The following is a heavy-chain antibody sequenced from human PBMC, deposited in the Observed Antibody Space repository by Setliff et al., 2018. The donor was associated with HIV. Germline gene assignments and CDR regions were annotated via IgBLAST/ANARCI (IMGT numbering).Heavy chain of an antibody. CDR1: GFTFNSYS. D-gene: IGHD3-22*01. CDR3: AKGTYSYDSSGPDY. CDR2: ISYNGGNT. Sequence: GGSLRLSCADSGFTFNSYSMHWVRQAPGKGLEWLAVISYNGGNTYYADSVKGRFTISRDNSKNTLYLQMNSLRAEDTAVYYCAKGTYSYDSSGPDYWGQGTLVTVSS. V-gene: IGHV3-30*07. J-gene: IGHJ4*02.